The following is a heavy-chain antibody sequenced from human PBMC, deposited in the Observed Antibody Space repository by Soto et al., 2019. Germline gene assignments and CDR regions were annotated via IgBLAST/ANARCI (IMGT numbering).Heavy chain of an antibody. CDR3: AKNRGLQYYFDY. Sequence: PGGSLRLSCAASGFTFSTYAMSWVRQAPGKGLEWVSTIDNSGDNTYYADSVKGRFTISRDNSKNMMYLQMNSLRAEDTAVYYCAKNRGLQYYFDYWGQGTLVTVSS. CDR1: GFTFSTYA. CDR2: IDNSGDNT. J-gene: IGHJ4*02. V-gene: IGHV3-23*01.